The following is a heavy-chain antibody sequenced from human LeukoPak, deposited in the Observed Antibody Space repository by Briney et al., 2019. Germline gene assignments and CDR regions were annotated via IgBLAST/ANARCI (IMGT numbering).Heavy chain of an antibody. CDR3: ASGLGPVVVDGEKDY. V-gene: IGHV4-39*07. CDR1: GGSISSSSYY. CDR2: IYYSGST. D-gene: IGHD2-8*02. J-gene: IGHJ4*02. Sequence: SETLSLTCTVSGGSISSSSYYWGWIRRPPGKGLEWIGSIYYSGSTYYNPSLKSRVTISVDTSKNQFSLKLSSVTAADTAVYYCASGLGPVVVDGEKDYWGQGTLVTVSS.